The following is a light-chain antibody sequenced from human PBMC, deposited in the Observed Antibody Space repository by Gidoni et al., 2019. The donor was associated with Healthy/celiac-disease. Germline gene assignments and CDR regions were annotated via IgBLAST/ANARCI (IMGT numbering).Light chain of an antibody. CDR3: QQYNSYSYT. CDR1: QSISSW. Sequence: DIPMTQSPSTLSASVGDRVTITCRASQSISSWLAWYQQKPGKAPKLLIYKAYSLESGVQSRFSGSGSGTEFTITISSLQPDDFATYYCQQYNSYSYTFGQGTKLEIK. J-gene: IGKJ2*01. V-gene: IGKV1-5*03. CDR2: KAY.